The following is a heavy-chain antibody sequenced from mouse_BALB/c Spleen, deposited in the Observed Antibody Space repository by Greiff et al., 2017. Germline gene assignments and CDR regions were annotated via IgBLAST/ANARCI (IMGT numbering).Heavy chain of an antibody. CDR1: GYTFTSYW. CDR2: IYPGSGST. D-gene: IGHD2-4*01. J-gene: IGHJ4*01. Sequence: LQQPGSELVRPGASVKLSCKASGYTFTSYWMHWVKQRPGQGLEWIGNIYPGSGSTNYDEKFKSKATLTVDTSSSTAYMQLSSLTSEDSAVYYCTRSEDYYYAMDYWGQGTSVTVSS. CDR3: TRSEDYYYAMDY. V-gene: IGHV1S22*01.